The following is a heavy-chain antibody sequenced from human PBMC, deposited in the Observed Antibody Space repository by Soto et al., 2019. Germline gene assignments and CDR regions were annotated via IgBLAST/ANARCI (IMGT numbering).Heavy chain of an antibody. CDR1: GGSFSGYY. Sequence: QVQLQQWGAGLLKPSETLSLTCAVYGGSFSGYYWNWIRQPPGKGLEWIGKISHSGSTNYNPSLNGRVTISVDTSKNQFSLKLSSVTAADTAVYYCARGGKHLAPPGYWGQGTLVTVSS. CDR3: ARGGKHLAPPGY. CDR2: ISHSGST. J-gene: IGHJ4*02. V-gene: IGHV4-34*01.